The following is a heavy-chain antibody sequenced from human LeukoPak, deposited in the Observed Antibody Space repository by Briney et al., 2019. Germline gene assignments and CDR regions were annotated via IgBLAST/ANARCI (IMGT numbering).Heavy chain of an antibody. CDR1: GGTVSSYA. Sequence: ASVKVSCKASGGTVSSYAISWVRQAPGQGLEWMGRIVPMLGITNYAQRFQGRVTFTADKSTTTVYMGLSSLRSEDTAVYYCATTRTAAAGTFDYWGQGTLVTVSS. CDR2: IVPMLGIT. V-gene: IGHV1-69*04. D-gene: IGHD6-13*01. CDR3: ATTRTAAAGTFDY. J-gene: IGHJ4*02.